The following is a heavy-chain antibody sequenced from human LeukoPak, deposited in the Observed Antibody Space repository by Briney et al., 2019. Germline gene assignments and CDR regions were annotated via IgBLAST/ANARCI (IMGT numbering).Heavy chain of an antibody. CDR2: IIPIFGTA. CDR3: ARALWFGEAPLNLPFIE. Sequence: SVKVSCKASGGTFSSYAISWVRQAPGQGLEWMGGIIPIFGTANYAQKFQGRVTITTDESTSTAYMELSSLRSEDTAVYYCARALWFGEAPLNLPFIEWGQGTLVTVSS. D-gene: IGHD3-10*01. CDR1: GGTFSSYA. J-gene: IGHJ4*02. V-gene: IGHV1-69*05.